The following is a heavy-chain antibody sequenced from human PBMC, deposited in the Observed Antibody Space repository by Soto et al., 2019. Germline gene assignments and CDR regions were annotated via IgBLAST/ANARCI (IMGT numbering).Heavy chain of an antibody. CDR3: ATDSSGMTFNY. Sequence: GASVKVSFKASGCTLRSYAISWVRQAPGQGPEWMGGIIPIFGTANYAQKFQGRVTITADKSTSTAYMELSSLRSEDTAVYYCATDSSGMTFNYWGQGTLVTVSS. V-gene: IGHV1-69*06. D-gene: IGHD3-22*01. J-gene: IGHJ4*02. CDR2: IIPIFGTA. CDR1: GCTLRSYA.